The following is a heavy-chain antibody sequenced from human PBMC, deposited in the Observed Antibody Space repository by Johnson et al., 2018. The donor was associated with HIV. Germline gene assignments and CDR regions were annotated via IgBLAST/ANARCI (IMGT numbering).Heavy chain of an antibody. V-gene: IGHV3-30*03. Sequence: QVQLVESGGGLVQAGGSLRLSCAASGFTFSSYGMNWVRQAPGKGLEWVAVISYDGSDKYYADSVKGRFTISRDNSKNTLYLQMNSLRAEDTAVYYCAREGAWELRPGSFDIWGQGTMVTVSS. CDR2: ISYDGSDK. CDR3: AREGAWELRPGSFDI. D-gene: IGHD1-7*01. J-gene: IGHJ3*02. CDR1: GFTFSSYG.